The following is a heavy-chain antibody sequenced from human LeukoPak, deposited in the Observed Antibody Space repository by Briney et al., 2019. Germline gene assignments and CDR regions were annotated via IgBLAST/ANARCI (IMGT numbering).Heavy chain of an antibody. CDR3: ARALYGSGSYSTY. Sequence: GGSLRLSCAASGFTFSDFFMTWIRQAPGKGLEWVSYISSSSSFTAYADSVKGRFTISRDDTKNSLYLQMNSLRAEDTAVYYCARALYGSGSYSTYWGQGTQATVSS. J-gene: IGHJ4*02. V-gene: IGHV3-11*05. D-gene: IGHD3-10*01. CDR1: GFTFSDFF. CDR2: ISSSSSFT.